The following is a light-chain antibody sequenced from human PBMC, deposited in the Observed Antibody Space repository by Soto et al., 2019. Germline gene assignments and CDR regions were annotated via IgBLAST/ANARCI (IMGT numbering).Light chain of an antibody. J-gene: IGKJ4*01. CDR3: QTYHSARVT. CDR1: QGISNS. Sequence: DIQMTQSPSSLSASVGARVTITCRASQGISNSLAWYQQNAGKSPKLLIYAASYLQSGVPSRFSGSGSGTDFSLTISSLQPEDVATYYCQTYHSARVTFGGGTKVEIK. V-gene: IGKV1-27*01. CDR2: AAS.